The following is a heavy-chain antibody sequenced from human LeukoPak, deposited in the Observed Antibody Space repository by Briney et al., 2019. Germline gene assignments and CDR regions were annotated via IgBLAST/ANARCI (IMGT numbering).Heavy chain of an antibody. J-gene: IGHJ4*02. Sequence: SETLSLTCAVYGGSFSGYYWSWIRQPPGKGLEWIGEINHSGSTNYNPSLKSRVTISVDTSKNQLSLKLSSVTAADTAVYYCARGRTTGLDYWGQGTLVTVSS. CDR2: INHSGST. D-gene: IGHD4-17*01. V-gene: IGHV4-34*01. CDR3: ARGRTTGLDY. CDR1: GGSFSGYY.